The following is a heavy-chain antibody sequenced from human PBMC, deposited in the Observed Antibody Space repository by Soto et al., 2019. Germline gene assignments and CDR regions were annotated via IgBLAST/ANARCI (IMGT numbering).Heavy chain of an antibody. J-gene: IGHJ5*02. CDR1: GGSISSGGYS. CDR3: ARVHIVVVTGDWWFDP. D-gene: IGHD2-21*02. CDR2: IYHSGST. Sequence: PSETLSLTCAVSGGSISSGGYSWSWIRQPPGKGLEWIGYIYHSGSTYYNPSLKSRVTISVDRSKNQFSLKLSSVTAADTAVYYCARVHIVVVTGDWWFDPWGQGTLVTVSS. V-gene: IGHV4-30-2*01.